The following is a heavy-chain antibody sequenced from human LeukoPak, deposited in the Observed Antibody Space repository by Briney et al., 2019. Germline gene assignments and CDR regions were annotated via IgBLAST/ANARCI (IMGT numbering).Heavy chain of an antibody. J-gene: IGHJ4*02. CDR3: ASTDSSGYYFPFDY. Sequence: SETLSLTCTVSGGSISSGSYYWSWIRQPAGKGLEWIGRIYTSGSTNYNPSLKSRVTISVDMSKNQFSLKLSSVTAADTAVYYCASTDSSGYYFPFDYWGQGTLVTVSS. CDR2: IYTSGST. V-gene: IGHV4-61*02. CDR1: GGSISSGSYY. D-gene: IGHD3-22*01.